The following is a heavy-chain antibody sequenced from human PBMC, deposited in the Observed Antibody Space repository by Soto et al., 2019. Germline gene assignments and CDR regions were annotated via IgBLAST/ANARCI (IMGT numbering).Heavy chain of an antibody. J-gene: IGHJ4*02. D-gene: IGHD1-26*01. CDR1: GFTFSSYA. Sequence: EVQLLESGGGLVQPGGSLRLSCEASGFTFSSYAMKWVRQAPGKGLEWVSSINEAGDDTYYANSVRGRFTISRDNSKNTLNLQMNSLRAEDTATYYCATPLAHGIVRGTGIDSWGKGTLVTVSS. CDR3: ATPLAHGIVRGTGIDS. CDR2: INEAGDDT. V-gene: IGHV3-23*01.